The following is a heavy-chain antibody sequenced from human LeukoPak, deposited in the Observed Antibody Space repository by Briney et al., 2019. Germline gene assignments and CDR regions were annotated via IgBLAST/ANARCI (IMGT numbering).Heavy chain of an antibody. J-gene: IGHJ4*02. CDR3: AKAPVTSCRGAFCYPFDY. CDR1: GFTFTNYW. CDR2: MSSSDDGR. V-gene: IGHV3-23*01. D-gene: IGHD2-15*01. Sequence: PGGSLRLSCAVSGFTFTNYWMSWVRQAPGKGLEWVSAMSSSDDGRYYAASVRGRFTISRDTSRSTLYLQMNSLRAEDAAVYYCAKAPVTSCRGAFCYPFDYWGQGTLVTVSS.